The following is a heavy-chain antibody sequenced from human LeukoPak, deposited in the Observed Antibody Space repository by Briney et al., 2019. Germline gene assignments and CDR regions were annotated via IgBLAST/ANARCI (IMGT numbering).Heavy chain of an antibody. CDR2: IKQDGSEK. V-gene: IGHV3-7*01. CDR1: GFTFSSYW. J-gene: IGHJ4*02. Sequence: GSLRLSCAASGFTFSSYWMSWVRQAPGKGLEWVANIKQDGSEKYYVDSVKGRFTISRDNAKNSLYLQMNSLRAEDTAVYYCARGPRPGPRGWYGVDYWGQGTLVTVSS. CDR3: ARGPRPGPRGWYGVDY. D-gene: IGHD6-19*01.